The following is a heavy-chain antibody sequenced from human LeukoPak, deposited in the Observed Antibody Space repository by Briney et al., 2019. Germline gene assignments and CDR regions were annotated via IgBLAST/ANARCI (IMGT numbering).Heavy chain of an antibody. V-gene: IGHV3-7*04. J-gene: IGHJ6*03. Sequence: GGPLRLSCAASGFTFSSYWMSWVRQAPGKGLEWVANIKQDGSEKYYVDSVKGRFTISRDNAKNSLYLQMNSLRAEDTAVYYCARASYYDFWSGYYYYYYMDVWGKGPTVTVSS. D-gene: IGHD3-3*01. CDR2: IKQDGSEK. CDR3: ARASYYDFWSGYYYYYYMDV. CDR1: GFTFSSYW.